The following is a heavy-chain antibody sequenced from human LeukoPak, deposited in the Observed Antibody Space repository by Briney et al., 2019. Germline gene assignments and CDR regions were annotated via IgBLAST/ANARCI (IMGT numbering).Heavy chain of an antibody. D-gene: IGHD2-15*01. Sequence: SETLSLTCAVYGGSFSGYYWSWIRQPPGKGLEWIGEINHSGSTNYNPSLKSRVTISVDTSKNQFSLRLSSVTAADTAVYYCARAYCSGGSCYLWYAFDIWGQGTMVIVSS. CDR3: ARAYCSGGSCYLWYAFDI. J-gene: IGHJ3*02. V-gene: IGHV4-34*01. CDR1: GGSFSGYY. CDR2: INHSGST.